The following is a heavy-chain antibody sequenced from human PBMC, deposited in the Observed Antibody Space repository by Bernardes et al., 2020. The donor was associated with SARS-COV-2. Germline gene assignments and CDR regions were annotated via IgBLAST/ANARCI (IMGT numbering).Heavy chain of an antibody. CDR1: GFRFSSTW. Sequence: GGSLRLSCAASGFRFSSTWMHWVRQAPGKGLVWVSRIKSDGISTFYADSVQGRFTISRDNAKNTLYLQMNDLKAEDTAVYYCARDNYYSVDLWGRGTLVTVSS. CDR3: ARDNYYSVDL. CDR2: IKSDGIST. V-gene: IGHV3-74*01. D-gene: IGHD3-22*01. J-gene: IGHJ2*01.